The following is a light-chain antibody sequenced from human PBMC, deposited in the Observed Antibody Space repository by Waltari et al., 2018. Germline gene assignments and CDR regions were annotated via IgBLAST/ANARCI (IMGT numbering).Light chain of an antibody. Sequence: QSVLTQPPSASGTPGQRVTISCSGSRSNLGSNYVNWYQQVPGTAPKLLTYRNNPRPSGVPDRFSGSKSGTSASLAISGLRSEDEVDYYCAAWDDSLSGRVFGGGTKVTVL. CDR1: RSNLGSNY. CDR3: AAWDDSLSGRV. CDR2: RNN. J-gene: IGLJ3*02. V-gene: IGLV1-47*01.